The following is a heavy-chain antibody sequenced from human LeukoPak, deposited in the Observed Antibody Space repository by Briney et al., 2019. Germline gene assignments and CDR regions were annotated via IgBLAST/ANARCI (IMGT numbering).Heavy chain of an antibody. V-gene: IGHV3-48*02. CDR3: ARSLYNYGSRGYFDY. CDR1: GFTFSSYS. CDR2: ISSSSSTI. J-gene: IGHJ4*02. Sequence: GGSLTLSCAASGFTFSSYSMNWVRQAPGKGLEWVSYISSSSSTIYYADSVKGRFTISRDNAKNSLYLQMSSLRDEDTAVYYCARSLYNYGSRGYFDYWGQGTLVTVSS. D-gene: IGHD5-18*01.